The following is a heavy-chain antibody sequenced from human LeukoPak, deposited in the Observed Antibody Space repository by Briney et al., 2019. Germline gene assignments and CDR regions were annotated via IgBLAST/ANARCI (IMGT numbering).Heavy chain of an antibody. V-gene: IGHV3-53*01. D-gene: IGHD5-24*01. CDR3: AMDSSWLPLKFDY. CDR1: GFTVSSNY. Sequence: GGSLRLSCAASGFTVSSNYMSWVRQAPGEGLEWVSVIYSGGSTYYADSVKGRFTISRDNSKNTLYLQMNSLRAEDTAVYYCAMDSSWLPLKFDYWGQGTLVTVPT. J-gene: IGHJ4*02. CDR2: IYSGGST.